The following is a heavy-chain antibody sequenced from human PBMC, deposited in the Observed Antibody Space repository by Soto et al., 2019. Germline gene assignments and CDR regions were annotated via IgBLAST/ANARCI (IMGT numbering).Heavy chain of an antibody. CDR3: VMVDNYVTPTRQVV. Sequence: QVQLVQSGDEVKKPGASVKVSCKASGYIFVNYGIAWVRQAPGHGLEWMGWISPYTGNTHSATKVQGRLTMTTDTSKSTAYMDLGSLTSDYTAVYYCVMVDNYVTPTRQVVWGQGTTVTVSS. J-gene: IGHJ6*02. CDR1: GYIFVNYG. V-gene: IGHV1-18*01. D-gene: IGHD4-4*01. CDR2: ISPYTGNT.